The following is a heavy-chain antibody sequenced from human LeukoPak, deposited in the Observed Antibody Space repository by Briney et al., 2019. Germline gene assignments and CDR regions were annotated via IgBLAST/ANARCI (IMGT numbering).Heavy chain of an antibody. CDR1: GYTFTSYG. CDR2: ISAYNGNT. Sequence: ASVKVSCKASGYTFTSYGISWVRQAPGQGLEWMGWISAYNGNTNYAQKLQGRVTMTTDTSTSTAYMELRSLRSDDTAVYYCARDYGSGWYRGPELSYFDYWGQGTLVTVSS. CDR3: ARDYGSGWYRGPELSYFDY. J-gene: IGHJ4*02. D-gene: IGHD6-19*01. V-gene: IGHV1-18*01.